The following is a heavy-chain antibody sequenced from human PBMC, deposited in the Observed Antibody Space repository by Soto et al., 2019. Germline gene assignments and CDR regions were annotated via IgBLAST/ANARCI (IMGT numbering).Heavy chain of an antibody. Sequence: ASVKVSCKASGYTFTSYGISWVRQAPGQGLEWMGWISAYNGNTNYAQKLQGRVTMTTGTSTSTAYMELRSLRSDDTAVYYCARDAGTVGPYYYYYMDVWGKGTTVTVSS. CDR1: GYTFTSYG. D-gene: IGHD1-1*01. CDR2: ISAYNGNT. J-gene: IGHJ6*03. CDR3: ARDAGTVGPYYYYYMDV. V-gene: IGHV1-18*01.